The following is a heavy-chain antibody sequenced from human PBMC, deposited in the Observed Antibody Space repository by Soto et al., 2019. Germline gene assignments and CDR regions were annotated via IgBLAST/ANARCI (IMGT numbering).Heavy chain of an antibody. J-gene: IGHJ4*02. Sequence: QVQLVESGGGVVQPGRSLRLSCAASGFTFSSYGMHWVRQAPGKGLEWVAVIWSAGSNKYYADSVKGRFTICRGNSKNTVYLQMNSLRAEDAAVYYCARDSLASSDYWCQGSMVTVSS. CDR3: ARDSLASSDY. D-gene: IGHD5-12*01. CDR1: GFTFSSYG. CDR2: IWSAGSNK. V-gene: IGHV3-33*01.